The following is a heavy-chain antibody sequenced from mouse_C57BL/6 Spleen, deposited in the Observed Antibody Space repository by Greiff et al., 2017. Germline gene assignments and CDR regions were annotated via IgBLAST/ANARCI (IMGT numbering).Heavy chain of an antibody. J-gene: IGHJ3*01. CDR1: GYTFTSYT. Sequence: VQLQQSGAELARPGASVKMSCKASGYTFTSYTMHWVKQRPGQGLEWIGYNNPSSGYTKYNQKFKDKATLTADKSSSTAYMQLSSLTSEDSAVYYCASYDGYSWFAYWGQGTLVTVSA. CDR2: NNPSSGYT. V-gene: IGHV1-4*01. D-gene: IGHD2-3*01. CDR3: ASYDGYSWFAY.